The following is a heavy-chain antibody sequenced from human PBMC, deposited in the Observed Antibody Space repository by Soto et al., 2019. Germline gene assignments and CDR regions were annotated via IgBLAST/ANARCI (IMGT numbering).Heavy chain of an antibody. V-gene: IGHV3-23*01. CDR2: ISGSGGST. J-gene: IGHJ4*02. Sequence: GSLRISGASSGCTVSSYAMSWVRQAPGKGLEWVSAISGSGGSTYYADSVKGRFTISRDNSKNTLYLQMNSLRAEDTAVYYPYFDYWGQGTLVTVSS. CDR1: GCTVSSYA. CDR3: YFDY.